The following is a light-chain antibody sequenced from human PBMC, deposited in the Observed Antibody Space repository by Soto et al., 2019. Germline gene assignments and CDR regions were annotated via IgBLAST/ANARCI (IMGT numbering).Light chain of an antibody. CDR2: DAS. Sequence: ILMTQSPAHLSVSPGERATLSCRASQSVSNNLAWYQQKPGQAPRLLLYDASTRATGIPARFSGSGSGTEFTITISGLQSEDFAVYYCQQYNNWPPWTFGQGTKVEIK. V-gene: IGKV3-15*01. CDR1: QSVSNN. J-gene: IGKJ1*01. CDR3: QQYNNWPPWT.